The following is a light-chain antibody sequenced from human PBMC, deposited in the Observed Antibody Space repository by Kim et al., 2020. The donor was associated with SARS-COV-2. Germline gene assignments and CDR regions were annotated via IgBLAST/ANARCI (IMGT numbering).Light chain of an antibody. Sequence: LTGGLDPGSVSPAFTPSWYQQTPGQSPRTLFYNTNTRSSGVPDRFSGSILGSEAALTITGAQADDESDYYCVLYMGSGISVFGGGTQLTVL. CDR3: VLYMGSGISV. J-gene: IGLJ3*02. V-gene: IGLV8-61*01. CDR1: PGSVSPAFT. CDR2: NTN.